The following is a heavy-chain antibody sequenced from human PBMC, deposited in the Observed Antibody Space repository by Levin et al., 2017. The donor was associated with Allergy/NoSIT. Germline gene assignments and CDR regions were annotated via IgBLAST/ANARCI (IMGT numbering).Heavy chain of an antibody. J-gene: IGHJ4*02. CDR2: INHSGST. V-gene: IGHV4-34*01. CDR1: GGSFSGYY. Sequence: SETLSLTCAVYGGSFSGYYWSWIRQPPGKGLEWIGEINHSGSTNYNPSLKSRVTISVDTSKNQFSLKLSSVTAADTAVYYCAREGEPGLFDYWGQGTLVTVPS. CDR3: AREGEPGLFDY. D-gene: IGHD2-21*01.